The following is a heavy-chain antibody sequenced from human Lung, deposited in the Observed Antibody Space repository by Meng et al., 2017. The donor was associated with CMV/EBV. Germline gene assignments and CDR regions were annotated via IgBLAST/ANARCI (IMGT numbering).Heavy chain of an antibody. D-gene: IGHD3-9*01. J-gene: IGHJ4*02. CDR2: INTYNGKT. CDR3: ASALDPTYFNY. Sequence: ASVXVSCKASGYTFTNYGISWVRRAPGQGLEWMGWINTYNGKTNYRQNLQGRVTMTTDTSTSTVYMELRSLRSDDTAVYYCASALDPTYFNYWGQGTLVTVDS. CDR1: GYTFTNYG. V-gene: IGHV1-18*01.